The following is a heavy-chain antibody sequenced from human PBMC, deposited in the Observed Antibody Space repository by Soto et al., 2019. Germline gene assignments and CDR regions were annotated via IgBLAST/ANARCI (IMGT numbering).Heavy chain of an antibody. CDR2: IIPIFGTA. V-gene: IGHV1-69*06. CDR1: GVTFSSYA. D-gene: IGHD3-16*01. CDR3: ARDFIKGEWLHFN. Sequence: ASVKVSCKASGVTFSSYAISWVRQAPGQGLEWMGGIIPIFGTANYAQKFQGRVTITADKPTSTAYMELSSLRSEDTAVYYCARDFIKGEWLHFNWGQGTLVNVSS. J-gene: IGHJ4*02.